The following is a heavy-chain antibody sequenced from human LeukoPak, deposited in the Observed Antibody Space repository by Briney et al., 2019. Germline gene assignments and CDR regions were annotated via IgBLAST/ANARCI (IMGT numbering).Heavy chain of an antibody. CDR3: ASPTVLTPGGLGDWFDP. V-gene: IGHV4-59*08. J-gene: IGHJ5*02. Sequence: PSETLSLTCTVSGGSISSYYWSWIRQPPGKGLEWIGYIYYSGSTHYNPSLKSRVTISVDTSKNQFSLRLSSVTAADTTVYYCASPTVLTPGGLGDWFDPWGQGTLVTVSS. D-gene: IGHD4-23*01. CDR2: IYYSGST. CDR1: GGSISSYY.